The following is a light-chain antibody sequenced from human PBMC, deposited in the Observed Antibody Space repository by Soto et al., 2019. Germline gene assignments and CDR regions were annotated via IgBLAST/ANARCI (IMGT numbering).Light chain of an antibody. CDR3: CSYTTTSTYV. CDR1: SSYVGGYDY. Sequence: QSALTQPASVSGSPGQSITISCTGTSSYVGGYDYVSWYQQHPGKVPKLMIFEVFRRPSGISNRFSGSKSGNTASLTISWLQAEDEADYYCCSYTTTSTYVFGGGTKVTVL. V-gene: IGLV2-14*01. CDR2: EVF. J-gene: IGLJ2*01.